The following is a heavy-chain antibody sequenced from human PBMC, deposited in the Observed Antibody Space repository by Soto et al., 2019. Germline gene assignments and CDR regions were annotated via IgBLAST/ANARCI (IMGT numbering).Heavy chain of an antibody. V-gene: IGHV4-4*02. CDR2: IYHSGST. CDR1: GGSXXXXXX. Sequence: TXXLTXAVSGGSXXXXXXXXWVRQPPGKGLEWIGEIYHSGSTNYNPSLKSRVTISVDKSKNQFSLKLSSVTAADTAVYYCARTSGIAAAGPETIDYWGQGTLVTVSS. CDR3: ARTSGIAAAGPETIDY. J-gene: IGHJ4*02. D-gene: IGHD6-13*01.